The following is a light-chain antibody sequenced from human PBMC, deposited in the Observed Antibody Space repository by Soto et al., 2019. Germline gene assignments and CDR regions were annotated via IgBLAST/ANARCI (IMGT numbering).Light chain of an antibody. Sequence: DVQMTQSPSSLSASVGDSITISCRASRSVTTYLNWYQQKPGRAPKLLISTASSLQSGVPSRFSGSGSGTDFTLTISSLQPEDFATYYCQQSYIIPPLTFDGGTKVEIK. CDR3: QQSYIIPPLT. J-gene: IGKJ4*01. CDR2: TAS. V-gene: IGKV1-39*01. CDR1: RSVTTY.